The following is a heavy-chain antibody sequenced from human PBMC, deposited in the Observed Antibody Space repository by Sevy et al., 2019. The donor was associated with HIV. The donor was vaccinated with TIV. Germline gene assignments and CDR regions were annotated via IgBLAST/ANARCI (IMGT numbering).Heavy chain of an antibody. CDR1: GFTFNNFP. J-gene: IGHJ3*02. D-gene: IGHD3-16*01. CDR3: VRERARSITFDI. Sequence: GGCLRLSCEASGFTFNNFPIHWVRQAPGKGLEWVVVVSFDGGSKYYADSVRGRFTVSRDNSKNTVYLQLNSLRAEDTAVYYCVRERARSITFDIWGQGTLVTVSS. CDR2: VSFDGGSK. V-gene: IGHV3-30-3*01.